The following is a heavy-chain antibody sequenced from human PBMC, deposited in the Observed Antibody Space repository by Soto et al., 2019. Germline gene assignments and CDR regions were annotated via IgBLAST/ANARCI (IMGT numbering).Heavy chain of an antibody. CDR1: GGSISSGGYS. V-gene: IGHV4-30-2*01. Sequence: SETLSLTCTVSGGSISSGGYSWSWIRQPPGKGLEWIGYIYHSGSTYYNPSLKSRVTISVDRSKNQFSLKLSSVTAADTAVYYCARGYSYGLTFDYWGQGTLVTVSS. CDR3: ARGYSYGLTFDY. D-gene: IGHD5-18*01. CDR2: IYHSGST. J-gene: IGHJ4*02.